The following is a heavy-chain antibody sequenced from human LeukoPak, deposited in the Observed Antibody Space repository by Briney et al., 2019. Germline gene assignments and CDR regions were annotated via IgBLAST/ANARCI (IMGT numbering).Heavy chain of an antibody. CDR2: INHSGST. V-gene: IGHV4-39*07. D-gene: IGHD2-21*01. CDR1: GGSISSSSYY. CDR3: VCEARTGSYEYCGGDCSRVTDY. Sequence: SETLFLTCTVPGGSISSSSYYWGWIRQPPGKGLEWIGEINHSGSTNYNPSLKSRVTISVDTSKNQFSLKLSSVTAADTAVYYCVCEARTGSYEYCGGDCSRVTDYWGQGTLVTVSS. J-gene: IGHJ4*02.